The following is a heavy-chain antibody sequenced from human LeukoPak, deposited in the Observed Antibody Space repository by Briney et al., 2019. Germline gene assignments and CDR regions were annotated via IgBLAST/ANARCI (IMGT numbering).Heavy chain of an antibody. Sequence: GGSLRLSCAASGFTFSSYSMNWVRQAPGKGLEWVSYISSSNSTIYYADSVKGRFTISRDNAKNSLYLQMNSLRAEDTAVYYCARDLPAAVAFDIWGQGTMVTVSS. CDR2: ISSSNSTI. J-gene: IGHJ3*02. D-gene: IGHD5/OR15-5a*01. V-gene: IGHV3-48*04. CDR3: ARDLPAAVAFDI. CDR1: GFTFSSYS.